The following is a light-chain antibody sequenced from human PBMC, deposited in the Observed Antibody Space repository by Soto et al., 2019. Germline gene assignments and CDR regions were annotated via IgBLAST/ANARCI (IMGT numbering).Light chain of an antibody. CDR3: QHSYGTPRT. Sequence: DIQMTQSPSSLSASVGDRVTITCRASQSISTYLNWYQHKPGKAPKVLIYAVSNLQSGVPSRFSGSGSGTDFTLTITSLQPEDSATYYCQHSYGTPRTFGQGTKVEIK. J-gene: IGKJ1*01. V-gene: IGKV1-39*01. CDR1: QSISTY. CDR2: AVS.